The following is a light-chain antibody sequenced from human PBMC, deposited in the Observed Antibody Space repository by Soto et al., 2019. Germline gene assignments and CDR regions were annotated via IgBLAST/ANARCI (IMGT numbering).Light chain of an antibody. J-gene: IGKJ4*01. Sequence: EIVMTQSPATLSVYTGETATLSCSASQSVAGNLAWYQQKPGQPPRLLIYGVSTRATGVPARFSGSGSETDFSLTISSLQIEDFALYYCQQSNNWPPLTFGGVTKVDI. CDR1: QSVAGN. CDR3: QQSNNWPPLT. CDR2: GVS. V-gene: IGKV3-15*01.